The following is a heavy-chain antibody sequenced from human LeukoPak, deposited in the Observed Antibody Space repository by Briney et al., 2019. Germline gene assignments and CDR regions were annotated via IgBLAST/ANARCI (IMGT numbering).Heavy chain of an antibody. J-gene: IGHJ3*02. CDR2: IYPYDSDT. D-gene: IGHD2-21*01. Sequence: GESLKISCKGSGYSFTSYWIGWVRQMPGKGLEWMGIIYPYDSDTRYSPSFQGQVTISADMSISTAYLEWSSLKAPDTAMYYCAKHFSGGDYDAFEIWGQGTLLTVSP. CDR1: GYSFTSYW. V-gene: IGHV5-51*01. CDR3: AKHFSGGDYDAFEI.